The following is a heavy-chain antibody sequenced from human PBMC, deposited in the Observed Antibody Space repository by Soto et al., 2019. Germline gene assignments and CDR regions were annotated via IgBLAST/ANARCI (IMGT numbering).Heavy chain of an antibody. Sequence: ASVKVSCKASGYTFTSYAMHWVRQAPGQRLEWMGWINAGNGNTKYSQKFQGRVTITRDTSASTAYMELSSLRSEDTAVYYCARDVRVGANMDASEIWGQGTMVTVSS. CDR2: INAGNGNT. J-gene: IGHJ3*02. V-gene: IGHV1-3*01. CDR3: ARDVRVGANMDASEI. D-gene: IGHD1-26*01. CDR1: GYTFTSYA.